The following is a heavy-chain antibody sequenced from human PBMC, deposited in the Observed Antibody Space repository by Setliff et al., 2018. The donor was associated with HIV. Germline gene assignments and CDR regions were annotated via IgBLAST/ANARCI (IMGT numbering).Heavy chain of an antibody. J-gene: IGHJ6*02. CDR2: FYTSGTT. CDR1: GGSLSSGSHY. CDR3: ARRLQFLEFLHGVGGLDV. V-gene: IGHV4-61*09. Sequence: PSETLSLTCSVSGGSLSSGSHYCTWLRQAAGKGLEWIGHFYTSGTTNYNPSLESRVTISVDTSKNQFSLKLSSATAADTAVYYCARRLQFLEFLHGVGGLDVWGQGTTVTVSS. D-gene: IGHD3-3*01.